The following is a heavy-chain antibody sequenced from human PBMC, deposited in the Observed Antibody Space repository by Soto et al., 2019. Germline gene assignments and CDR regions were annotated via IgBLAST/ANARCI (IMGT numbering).Heavy chain of an antibody. V-gene: IGHV4-39*01. CDR3: ASYERWLQSLPGYYGMDV. CDR1: GGSISSSSYY. J-gene: IGHJ6*02. D-gene: IGHD5-12*01. Sequence: SETLSLTCTVSGGSISSSSYYWGWIRQPPGKGLEWIGSIYYSGSTYYNPPLKSRVTISVDTSKNQFSLKLSSVTAADTAVYYCASYERWLQSLPGYYGMDVWGQGTTVTVS. CDR2: IYYSGST.